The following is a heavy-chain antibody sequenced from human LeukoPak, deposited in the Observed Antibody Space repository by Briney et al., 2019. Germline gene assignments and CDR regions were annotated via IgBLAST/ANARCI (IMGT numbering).Heavy chain of an antibody. D-gene: IGHD3-22*01. CDR1: GFRSGDYW. CDR3: TRDLIHDSSG. J-gene: IGHJ2*01. Sequence: PGGSLRLSCAASGFRSGDYWMTWVRQAPGKGLECVGNIKFDGSEIYYRDSVRGRFTISRDNAKNSLYLQMNSLRVEDTGVYYCTRDLIHDSSGWGRGTRVSVS. CDR2: IKFDGSEI. V-gene: IGHV3-7*01.